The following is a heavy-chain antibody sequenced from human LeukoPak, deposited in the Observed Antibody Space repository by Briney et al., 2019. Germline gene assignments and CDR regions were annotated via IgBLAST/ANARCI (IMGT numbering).Heavy chain of an antibody. CDR3: AIPPGGYYFN. V-gene: IGHV3-7*02. J-gene: IGHJ4*02. Sequence: PGGSLRLSCAASGFNFSSYAMHWVRQAPGKGLEWVANIKQDGSEKYYVDSVKGRFTISRDNAKNSLYLQMNSLRAEDTAVYYCAIPPGGYYFNWGQGTLVTVSS. CDR1: GFNFSSYA. CDR2: IKQDGSEK. D-gene: IGHD3-10*01.